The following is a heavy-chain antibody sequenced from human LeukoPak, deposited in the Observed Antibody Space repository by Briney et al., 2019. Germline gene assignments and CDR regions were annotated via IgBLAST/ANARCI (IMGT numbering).Heavy chain of an antibody. D-gene: IGHD3-16*01. V-gene: IGHV3-11*04. J-gene: IGHJ4*02. CDR2: IRSSGDTM. CDR3: ARVMGSYASDY. Sequence: GGSLRLSCAASGFTFSKYYMSWVRQAPGKGLEWVAYIRSSGDTMYYSDSVKGRFTNSRDNGKKSLFLEINSERAEDAGVYYCARVMGSYASDYWGQGALVTVSS. CDR1: GFTFSKYY.